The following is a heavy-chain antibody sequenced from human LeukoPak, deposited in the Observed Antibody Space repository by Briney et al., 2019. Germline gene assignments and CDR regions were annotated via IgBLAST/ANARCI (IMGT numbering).Heavy chain of an antibody. CDR3: ARLRMAGLVGY. D-gene: IGHD5-24*01. J-gene: IGHJ4*02. CDR2: IYHSGST. V-gene: IGHV4-38-2*02. Sequence: PSETLSLTCTVSGYSISSGYYWGWIRQPPGKGLEWIGSIYHSGSTYYNPSLKSRVTISVDTSKNQFSLKLSSVTAADTAVYYCARLRMAGLVGYWGQGTLVTVSS. CDR1: GYSISSGYY.